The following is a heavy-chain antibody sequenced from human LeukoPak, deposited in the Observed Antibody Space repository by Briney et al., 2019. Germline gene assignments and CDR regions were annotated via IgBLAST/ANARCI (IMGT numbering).Heavy chain of an antibody. CDR2: IWYDGSNK. CDR3: ARSYRGTWYYFDY. CDR1: GFTFSSYG. J-gene: IGHJ4*02. V-gene: IGHV3-33*01. D-gene: IGHD1-1*01. Sequence: GGSLRLSCAASGFTFSSYGMHWVRQAPGKGLEWVAVIWYDGSNKYYADSVKGRFTISRDSSKNTVYLQMNSLRAEDTAVYYCARSYRGTWYYFDYWGQGTLLTVSS.